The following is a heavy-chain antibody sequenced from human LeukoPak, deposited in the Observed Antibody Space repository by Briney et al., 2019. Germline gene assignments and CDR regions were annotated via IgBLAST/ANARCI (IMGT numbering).Heavy chain of an antibody. CDR3: ARGIAHKQPSRVVTATPHYFDY. J-gene: IGHJ4*02. CDR1: GGSFSGYY. Sequence: SEALSLTCAVYGGSFSGYYWSWIRQPPGKGLEWIGEINHSGSTNYNPSLKSRVTISVDTSKNQFSLKLSSVTAADTAVYYCARGIAHKQPSRVVTATPHYFDYWGQGTLVTVSS. D-gene: IGHD2-21*02. CDR2: INHSGST. V-gene: IGHV4-34*01.